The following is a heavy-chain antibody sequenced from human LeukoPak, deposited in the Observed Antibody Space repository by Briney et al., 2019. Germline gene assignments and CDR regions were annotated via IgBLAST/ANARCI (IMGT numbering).Heavy chain of an antibody. CDR2: ISSSGSTI. V-gene: IGHV3-48*03. J-gene: IGHJ4*02. CDR3: ARGWRTGVVRGAPGY. D-gene: IGHD3-10*01. Sequence: QSGGSLRLSCAASGFTFSSYEMNWVRQAPGKGLEWVSYISSSGSTIYYADSVKGRFTISRDNAKNSLYLQMNSLRAEDTAVYYCARGWRTGVVRGAPGYWGQGTLVTVSS. CDR1: GFTFSSYE.